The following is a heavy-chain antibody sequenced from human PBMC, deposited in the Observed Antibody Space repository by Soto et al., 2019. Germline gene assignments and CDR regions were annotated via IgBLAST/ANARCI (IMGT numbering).Heavy chain of an antibody. Sequence: SETLSLTRSVSCGSISSYHWSWIRQPAWKGLEWIGRMYSTGNNNYNPSLKSRVTVSIDTSKNQFFLRLNSVTAAHSAVYYCAREFGDNWNYEAYWGQGT. CDR3: AREFGDNWNYEAY. J-gene: IGHJ4*02. D-gene: IGHD1-7*01. CDR2: MYSTGNN. V-gene: IGHV4-4*07. CDR1: CGSISSYH.